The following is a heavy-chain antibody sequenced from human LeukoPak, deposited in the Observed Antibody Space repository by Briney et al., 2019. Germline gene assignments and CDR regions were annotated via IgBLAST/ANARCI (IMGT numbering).Heavy chain of an antibody. Sequence: PGGSLRLSCEASGFTFSSYGMHWVRRAPGKGLEWMTVISHDGRNENYVESVKGRFTISRDNSKSTLYLQMNSLRVEDTAVYYCAKEGYYGSGSFPDSWGQGTLVTVSS. D-gene: IGHD3-10*01. CDR3: AKEGYYGSGSFPDS. J-gene: IGHJ4*02. CDR1: GFTFSSYG. CDR2: ISHDGRNE. V-gene: IGHV3-30*18.